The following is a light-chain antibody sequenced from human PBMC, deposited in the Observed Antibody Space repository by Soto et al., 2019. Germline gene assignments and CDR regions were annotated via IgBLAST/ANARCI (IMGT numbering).Light chain of an antibody. CDR2: GAS. J-gene: IGKJ1*01. CDR3: QQYNNWPRT. CDR1: QRISNH. Sequence: EIVMTQSPATLSVSPGERATLSCRASQRISNHLAWYQQKPGQAPRVLIYGASTRATGIPARFSGSGSGTEFTLTISSLQSEDFAVYYCQQYNNWPRTFGQGTKVDIK. V-gene: IGKV3-15*01.